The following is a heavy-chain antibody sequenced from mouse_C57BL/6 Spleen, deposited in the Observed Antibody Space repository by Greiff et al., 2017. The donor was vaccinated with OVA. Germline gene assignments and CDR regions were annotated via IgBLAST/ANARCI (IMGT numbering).Heavy chain of an antibody. D-gene: IGHD2-4*01. CDR2: IYPGSGST. CDR1: GYTFTSYW. V-gene: IGHV1-55*01. J-gene: IGHJ2*01. Sequence: VQLQQPGAELVKPGASVKMSCKASGYTFTSYWITWVKQRPGQGLEWIGDIYPGSGSTNYNEKFKSKATLTVDTSSSTAYMQRSSLTSEDSAVYYCAYYYDYDEGFDYWGQGTTLTVSS. CDR3: AYYYDYDEGFDY.